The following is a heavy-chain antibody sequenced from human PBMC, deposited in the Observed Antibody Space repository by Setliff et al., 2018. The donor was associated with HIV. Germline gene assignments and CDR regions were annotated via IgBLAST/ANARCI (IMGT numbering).Heavy chain of an antibody. CDR2: INHSGST. CDR1: GGSFSDNY. Sequence: SETLSLTCAVYGGSFSDNYWSWIRQSPGKGLEWIGEINHSGSTKYSPSLRSRVSISVDTSKTQFSLKLSSVTAADTAVYYCARVSSTYCYSIFPNDYNHMDVWGKGTTVTVSS. V-gene: IGHV4-34*01. CDR3: ARVSSTYCYSIFPNDYNHMDV. J-gene: IGHJ6*03. D-gene: IGHD2-15*01.